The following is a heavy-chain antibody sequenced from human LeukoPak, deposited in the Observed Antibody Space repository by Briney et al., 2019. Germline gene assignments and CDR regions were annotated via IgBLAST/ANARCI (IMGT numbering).Heavy chain of an antibody. CDR3: ARNYYDSSGYPGPLDY. CDR2: IYYSGST. CDR1: GGSISRYY. J-gene: IGHJ4*02. D-gene: IGHD3-22*01. Sequence: SETLSLTCTVSGGSISRYYWSWIRQPPGNGLEWIGYIYYSGSTNYNPSLKSRVTISVDTSKNHFSLKLSSVTAADTAVYYCARNYYDSSGYPGPLDYWGQGTLVTVSS. V-gene: IGHV4-59*08.